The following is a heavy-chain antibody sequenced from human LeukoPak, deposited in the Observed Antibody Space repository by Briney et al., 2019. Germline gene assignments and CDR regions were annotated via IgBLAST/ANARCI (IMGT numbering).Heavy chain of an antibody. J-gene: IGHJ5*02. V-gene: IGHV3-7*01. CDR2: IKQDGSEK. CDR1: GFTFSSYW. CDR3: ARIVGLRYYDSSGYST. D-gene: IGHD3-22*01. Sequence: GGSLRLSCAASGFTFSSYWMSWVRQAPGKGLEWVANIKQDGSEKYYVDSVKGRFTISGDNAKNSLYLQMNSLRAEDTAVYYCARIVGLRYYDSSGYSTWGQGTLVTVSS.